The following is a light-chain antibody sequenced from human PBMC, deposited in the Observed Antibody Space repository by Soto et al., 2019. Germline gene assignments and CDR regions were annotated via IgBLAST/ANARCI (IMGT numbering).Light chain of an antibody. V-gene: IGLV2-14*01. CDR1: SSDVGGYNY. CDR3: SSYASSSIRV. CDR2: EVS. J-gene: IGLJ3*02. Sequence: QSVLTQPASVSGSPGQSITISCTGSSSDVGGYNYVSWYQQHSGKAPKIMIYEVSNRPSGVSNRFSGSKSGNTASLTISGLQAEDEADYYCSSYASSSIRVFGGGTKLTVL.